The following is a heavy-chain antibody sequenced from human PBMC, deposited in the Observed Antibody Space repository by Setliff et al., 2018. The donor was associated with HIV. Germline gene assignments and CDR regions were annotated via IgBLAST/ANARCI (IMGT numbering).Heavy chain of an antibody. J-gene: IGHJ4*02. CDR2: IDWDDAK. CDR3: ARGSESLTYFDN. V-gene: IGHV2-70*11. CDR1: GFSLSPRGMS. Sequence: SGPTLVNPTQTLTLTCTFSGFSLSPRGMSVSWIRQPPGKALEWLARIDWDDAKYYSTSLKTRLTISKDTSKNQVVLTMTNMDPVDTATYYCARGSESLTYFDNLGPGTLDTVSS. D-gene: IGHD3-10*01.